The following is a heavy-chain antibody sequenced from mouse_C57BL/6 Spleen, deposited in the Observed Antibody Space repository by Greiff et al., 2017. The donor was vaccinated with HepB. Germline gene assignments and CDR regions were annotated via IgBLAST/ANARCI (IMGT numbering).Heavy chain of an antibody. Sequence: DVMLVESGGGLVKPGGSLKLSCAASGFTFSSYAMSWVRQTPEKRLEWVATISDGGSYTYYPDNVKGRFTISRDNAKNNLYLQMSHLKSEDTAMYYCAREEIYDGYYGAMDYWGQGTSVTVSS. CDR3: AREEIYDGYYGAMDY. CDR2: ISDGGSYT. CDR1: GFTFSSYA. V-gene: IGHV5-4*01. D-gene: IGHD2-3*01. J-gene: IGHJ4*01.